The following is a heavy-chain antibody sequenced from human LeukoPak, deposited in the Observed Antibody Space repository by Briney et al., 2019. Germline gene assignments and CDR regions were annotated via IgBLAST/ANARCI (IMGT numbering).Heavy chain of an antibody. D-gene: IGHD5-18*01. CDR3: ARGLDLYPGHSYGQNWFDP. CDR2: INPNSGAT. Sequence: ASVKVSCKASGYTFTGYYIHWVRQAPGQGLEWMGWINPNSGATKYAQKIQGRVTMTRDTSISTVYMELSRLRSDDTAVYYCARGLDLYPGHSYGQNWFDPWGQGTLVTVSS. V-gene: IGHV1-2*02. J-gene: IGHJ5*02. CDR1: GYTFTGYY.